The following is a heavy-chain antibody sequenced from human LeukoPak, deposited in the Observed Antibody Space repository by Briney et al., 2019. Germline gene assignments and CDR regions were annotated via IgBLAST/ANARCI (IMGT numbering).Heavy chain of an antibody. V-gene: IGHV4-34*01. CDR3: ARGRYVTTRGGAAAGFLDY. D-gene: IGHD6-13*01. CDR1: GGSFSGHY. CDR2: INHGGST. J-gene: IGHJ4*02. Sequence: LETLSLTCAVSGGSFSGHYWNWIRQPPGKGLEWIGEINHGGSTNYNPSLKSRVTISVDTSQNQFSLRLSSVTAADTAVYYCARGRYVTTRGGAAAGFLDYWGQGTLVTVST.